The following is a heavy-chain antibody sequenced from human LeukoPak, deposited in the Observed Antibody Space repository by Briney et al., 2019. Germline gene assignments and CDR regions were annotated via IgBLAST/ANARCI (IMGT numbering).Heavy chain of an antibody. J-gene: IGHJ5*02. D-gene: IGHD2-2*01. V-gene: IGHV4-34*01. CDR3: ARGAVVPAAIHTSRWFDP. Sequence: SETLSLTCAVYGGSFSGYYWSWIRQPPGKGLEWIGVINHSGSTNYNPPLKSRVTISVDTSKNQFSLKLSSVTAADTAVYYCARGAVVPAAIHTSRWFDPWGQGTLVTVSS. CDR2: INHSGST. CDR1: GGSFSGYY.